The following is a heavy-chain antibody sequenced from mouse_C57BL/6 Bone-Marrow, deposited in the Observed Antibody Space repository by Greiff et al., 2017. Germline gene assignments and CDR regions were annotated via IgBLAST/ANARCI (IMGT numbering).Heavy chain of an antibody. J-gene: IGHJ1*03. CDR2: ISGGGGNT. Sequence: DVQLQESGGGLVKPGGSLKLSCAASGFTFSSYTMSWVRQTPEKRLQWVADISGGGGNTYYPDSVKGRFTISRDNDKNILYLQMSSLSSEDTALYCCSGQVTTVLATRYFDVWGTGTTVTVSS. CDR3: SGQVTTVLATRYFDV. D-gene: IGHD1-1*01. CDR1: GFTFSSYT. V-gene: IGHV5-9*01.